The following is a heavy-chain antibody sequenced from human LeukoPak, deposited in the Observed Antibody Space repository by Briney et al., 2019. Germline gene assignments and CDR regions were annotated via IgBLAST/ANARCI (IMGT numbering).Heavy chain of an antibody. D-gene: IGHD3-3*01. CDR2: MNPNSGNT. Sequence: ASVKVSCKASGYTFTSYDINWVRQATGQGLEWMGWMNPNSGNTGYAQKFQGRVTMTRNTSISTAYMELSSLRSEDTAVYYCARATTYYDFWRSGYFDYWGQGTLVTVSS. CDR3: ARATTYYDFWRSGYFDY. CDR1: GYTFTSYD. J-gene: IGHJ4*02. V-gene: IGHV1-8*01.